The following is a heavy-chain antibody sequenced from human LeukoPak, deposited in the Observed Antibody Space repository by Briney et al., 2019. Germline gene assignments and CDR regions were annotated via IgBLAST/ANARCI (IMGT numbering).Heavy chain of an antibody. J-gene: IGHJ5*02. CDR1: GFTFSNAW. D-gene: IGHD5-18*01. V-gene: IGHV3-15*01. Sequence: GGSLRLSCEAAGFTFSNAWMSWVRQAPGKGLEWVGRIKSRGAGGTIDYAEPVKGRFIISRDDSRNTLYLQMNNLKIEDTAMYYCTTLRLTASDSWGQGTRVSVSS. CDR2: IKSRGAGGTI. CDR3: TTLRLTASDS.